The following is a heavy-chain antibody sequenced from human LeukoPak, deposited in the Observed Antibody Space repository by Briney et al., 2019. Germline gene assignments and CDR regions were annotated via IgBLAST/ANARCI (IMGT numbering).Heavy chain of an antibody. CDR2: IYYSGST. J-gene: IGHJ5*02. D-gene: IGHD2-2*01. CDR1: GGSISSYY. V-gene: IGHV4-59*01. Sequence: SGTLSLTCTVSGGSISSYYWSWIRQPPGKGLEWIGYIYYSGSTNYNPSLKSRVTISVDTSKNQFSLKLSSVTAADTAVYYCARGIVVVPAAHNWFDPWGQGTLVTVSS. CDR3: ARGIVVVPAAHNWFDP.